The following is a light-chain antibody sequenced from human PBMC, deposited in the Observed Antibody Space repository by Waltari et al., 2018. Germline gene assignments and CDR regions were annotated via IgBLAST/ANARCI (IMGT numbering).Light chain of an antibody. CDR2: NTM. CDR3: AAWDDNLNGPV. CDR1: TSNIGSNA. J-gene: IGLJ2*01. V-gene: IGLV1-44*01. Sequence: QSVLTQPPSASGTPGQRVSISCSGSTSNIGSNAVSWYQHLPGAAPRLLIYNTMQRPAGGAGRFSGSKSGTSASLAISGLQSEDECDYYCAAWDDNLNGPVFGGGTKLTVL.